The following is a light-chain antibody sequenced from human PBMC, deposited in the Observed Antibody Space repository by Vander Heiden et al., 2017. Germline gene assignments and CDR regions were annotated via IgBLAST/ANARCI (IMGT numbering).Light chain of an antibody. CDR3: ASWDDSLSVVL. CDR2: GTS. Sequence: QSTLPHPPSASGTPGQRVTIYCSGSSSNIGAGHVNWYQQPPGAAPKVLIYGTSQRPSGVADRFSGSKSGTSATLAISGLRSDDEADYYCASWDDSLSVVLFGGGTRLTVL. CDR1: SSNIGAGH. V-gene: IGLV1-47*01. J-gene: IGLJ3*02.